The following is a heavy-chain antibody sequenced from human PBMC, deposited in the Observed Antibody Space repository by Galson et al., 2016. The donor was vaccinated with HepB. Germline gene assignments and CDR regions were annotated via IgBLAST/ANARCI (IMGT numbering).Heavy chain of an antibody. CDR1: GISVSSYA. D-gene: IGHD6-19*01. CDR3: AKGSYSSGSGVNWFHP. V-gene: IGHV3-23*01. Sequence: SLRLSCAVSGISVSSYAMNWVRQAPGKGLEWVSRISGGGVNTYYGDSVEGRFTISRDNSKNTLYLQMNSLRVEDTALYYCAKGSYSSGSGVNWFHPWGQGTLVTVSS. J-gene: IGHJ5*02. CDR2: ISGGGVNT.